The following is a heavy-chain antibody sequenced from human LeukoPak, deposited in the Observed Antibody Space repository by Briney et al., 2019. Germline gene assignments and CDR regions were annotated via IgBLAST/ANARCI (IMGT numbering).Heavy chain of an antibody. V-gene: IGHV3-33*01. Sequence: GGSLILSCAASGFTFSRHGMHWVRQAPAQGLEWVAVIWYDGSDKYYADSVKGRFTISRDNSKNTLYLQLNSLKAEDTAVYYCARDGGGYCGGDWGQGTLVTGSS. CDR3: ARDGGGYCGGD. J-gene: IGHJ4*02. D-gene: IGHD2-21*01. CDR1: GFTFSRHG. CDR2: IWYDGSDK.